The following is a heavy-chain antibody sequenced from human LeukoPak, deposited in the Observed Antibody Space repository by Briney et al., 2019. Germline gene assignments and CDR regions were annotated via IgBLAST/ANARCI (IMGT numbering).Heavy chain of an antibody. CDR1: GGSISSYY. Sequence: SETLSLTCTVSGGSISSYYWSWIRQPAGKGLECIAYIYYSGSTNYHPSLESRVTISVDTSKNKFSMKLSSVTAAVTDVYYCARGRIAARIIDYWGQGTLVTVSS. V-gene: IGHV4-59*01. D-gene: IGHD6-6*01. J-gene: IGHJ4*02. CDR3: ARGRIAARIIDY. CDR2: IYYSGST.